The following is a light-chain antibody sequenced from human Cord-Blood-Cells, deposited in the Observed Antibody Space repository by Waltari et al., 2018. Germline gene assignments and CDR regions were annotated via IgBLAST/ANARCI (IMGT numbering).Light chain of an antibody. CDR2: EVS. Sequence: QSALTQPASVSGSPGQSITISCTGTSSDVGGYNYVSWYQQHPGKAPKLMIYEVSNRPSGVSTRFSGYKAGNTASLTISGLQADDESDYYCSSYTSSSTLVFGGGTKLTVL. CDR1: SSDVGGYNY. V-gene: IGLV2-14*01. J-gene: IGLJ2*01. CDR3: SSYTSSSTLV.